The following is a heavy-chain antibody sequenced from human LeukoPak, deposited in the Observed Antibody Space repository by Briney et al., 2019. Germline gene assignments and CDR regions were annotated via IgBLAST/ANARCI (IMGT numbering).Heavy chain of an antibody. CDR3: VGVTSAGFDY. J-gene: IGHJ4*02. CDR1: GGTFSSYA. D-gene: IGHD3-10*01. CDR2: IIPILGIA. Sequence: SVKVSCKASGGTFSSYAISWMRQAPGQGLEWMGRIIPILGIANYAQKFQGRVTITADKSTSTAYMELSSLRSEDTAVYYCVGVTSAGFDYWGQGTLVTVSS. V-gene: IGHV1-69*04.